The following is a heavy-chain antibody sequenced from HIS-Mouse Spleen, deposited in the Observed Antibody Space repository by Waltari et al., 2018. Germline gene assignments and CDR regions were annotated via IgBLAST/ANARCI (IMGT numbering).Heavy chain of an antibody. J-gene: IGHJ6*02. CDR3: ARHSSSWYYYYYGMDV. Sequence: QVQLVQSGAEVKKPGASVKVSCKASGYTFTSYDINWVLQATGQGLEWMGWMNPNSGNTGYAQKFQGRVTMTRKTSISTAYMELSSLRSEDTAVYYCARHSSSWYYYYYGMDVWGQGTTVTVSS. V-gene: IGHV1-8*01. D-gene: IGHD6-13*01. CDR2: MNPNSGNT. CDR1: GYTFTSYD.